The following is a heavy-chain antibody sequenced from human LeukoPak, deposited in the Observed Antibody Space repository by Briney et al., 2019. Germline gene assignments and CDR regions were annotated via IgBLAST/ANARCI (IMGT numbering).Heavy chain of an antibody. CDR1: GFTFSSYA. CDR2: ISGSGGST. Sequence: GGSLRLSCAASGFTFSSYAMSWVRQAPGKGLKWVSAISGSGGSTYYADSVKGRFTISRDNSKNTLYLQMNSLRAEDTAVYYCAKGGGLWFGESSPDYWGQGTLVTVSS. D-gene: IGHD3-10*01. CDR3: AKGGGLWFGESSPDY. J-gene: IGHJ4*02. V-gene: IGHV3-23*01.